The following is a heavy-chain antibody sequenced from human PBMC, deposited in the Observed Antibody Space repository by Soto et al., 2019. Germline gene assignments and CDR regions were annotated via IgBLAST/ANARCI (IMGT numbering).Heavy chain of an antibody. Sequence: QVQLQESGPGLVKPSQTLSLTCNVSGGSISSADYYWTWIRQPPGKGLEWIGYIYYSGSVYHNPSLKSRVTMSVDMSKNQFSLKLSSVTAADTAVYYCARLAAPAGGYYERRMVDYWGQGTLVTVSS. D-gene: IGHD6-13*01. CDR1: GGSISSADYY. CDR2: IYYSGSV. J-gene: IGHJ4*02. V-gene: IGHV4-30-4*01. CDR3: ARLAAPAGGYYERRMVDY.